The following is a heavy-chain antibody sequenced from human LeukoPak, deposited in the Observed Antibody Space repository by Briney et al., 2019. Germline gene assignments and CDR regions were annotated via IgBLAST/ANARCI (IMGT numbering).Heavy chain of an antibody. V-gene: IGHV3-23*01. CDR1: GFTFSSYA. Sequence: PGGSLRLSCAASGFTFSSYAMRWVRQAPGKGLEWVSAISGSGGSTYYADSVKGRFTISRDNSKNTLYLQMNSLRAEDTAVYYCAKLAPITMIVVYPDAFDIWGQGTMVTVSS. J-gene: IGHJ3*02. D-gene: IGHD3-22*01. CDR2: ISGSGGST. CDR3: AKLAPITMIVVYPDAFDI.